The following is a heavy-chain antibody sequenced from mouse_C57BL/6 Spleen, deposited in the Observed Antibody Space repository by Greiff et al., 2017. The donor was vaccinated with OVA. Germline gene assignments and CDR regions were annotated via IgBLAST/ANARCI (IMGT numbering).Heavy chain of an antibody. J-gene: IGHJ2*01. Sequence: DVKLVESGGGLVKPGGSLKLSCAASGFTFSSYTMSWVRQTPEKRLEWVATISGGGGNTYYPDSVKGRFTISRDNAKNTLYLQMSSLRSEDTALYYCARHGGGTGDYWGQGTTLTVSS. D-gene: IGHD4-1*01. CDR3: ARHGGGTGDY. CDR1: GFTFSSYT. V-gene: IGHV5-9*01. CDR2: ISGGGGNT.